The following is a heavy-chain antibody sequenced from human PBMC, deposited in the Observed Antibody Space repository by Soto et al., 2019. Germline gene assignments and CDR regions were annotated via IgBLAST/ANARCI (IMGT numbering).Heavy chain of an antibody. CDR1: GGSISSSSYY. CDR2: IYYSGST. Sequence: QLQLQESGPGLVKPSETLSLTCTVSGGSISSSSYYWGWIRQPPGKGLEWIGSIYYSGSTYYNPSLTGRVTLSVDTSKNQFSLKLSSVPAADTAVYYCARPPGDYWGQGTLVTVSS. V-gene: IGHV4-39*01. J-gene: IGHJ4*02. CDR3: ARPPGDY.